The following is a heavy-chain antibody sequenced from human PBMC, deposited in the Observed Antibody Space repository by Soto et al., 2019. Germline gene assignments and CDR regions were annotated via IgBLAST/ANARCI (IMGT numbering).Heavy chain of an antibody. V-gene: IGHV3-21*01. CDR1: GFTFSSYS. Sequence: EVQLVESGGGQVKPGGSLRLSCAASGFTFSSYSMNWVRQAPGKGLEWVSSISSSSSYIYYADSVKGRFTISRDNAKNSLYLQMNSLRAEDTAVYYCARDREMLHYDFWSGYPEQYYFDYWGQGTLVTVSS. J-gene: IGHJ4*02. CDR3: ARDREMLHYDFWSGYPEQYYFDY. CDR2: ISSSSSYI. D-gene: IGHD3-3*01.